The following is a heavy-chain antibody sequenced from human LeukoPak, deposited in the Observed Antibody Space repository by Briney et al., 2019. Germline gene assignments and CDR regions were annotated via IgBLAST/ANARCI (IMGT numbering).Heavy chain of an antibody. CDR1: GFTFRSYR. V-gene: IGHV3-21*05. Sequence: GESLRLSCTASGFTFRSYRMNWVRQAPGKGLEWVSYIRASGDHMFYADSVKGRFTISRDNAKNSLYLQMNSLRAEDTAVYYCAKSLGGTALDYWGQGTLVTVSS. CDR3: AKSLGGTALDY. J-gene: IGHJ4*02. D-gene: IGHD1-26*01. CDR2: IRASGDHM.